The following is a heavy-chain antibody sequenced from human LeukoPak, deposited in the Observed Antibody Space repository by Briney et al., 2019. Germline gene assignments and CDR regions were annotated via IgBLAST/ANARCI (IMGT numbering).Heavy chain of an antibody. CDR2: IWYDGSNK. CDR3: ANKPSGSLAT. CDR1: GFTFSSYG. V-gene: IGHV3-33*06. Sequence: PGRSLRLSCAASGFTFSSYGMHWVRQAPGKGLEWVAVIWYDGSNKYYADSVKGRFTISRDNSKNTLYLQMNSLRAEDTAVYYCANKPSGSLATWGQGTLVTVSS. J-gene: IGHJ5*02. D-gene: IGHD3-10*01.